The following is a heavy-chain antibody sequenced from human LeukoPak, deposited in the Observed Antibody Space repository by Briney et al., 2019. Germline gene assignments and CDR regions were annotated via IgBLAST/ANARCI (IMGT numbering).Heavy chain of an antibody. J-gene: IGHJ4*02. CDR3: ARVGNYYDSSGSTTPKQNLFDY. Sequence: SETLSLTCTVSGGSISSFYWSWIRQPPGKGLEWIGYIYYSGSTNYNPSLKSRVTISVDTSKNQFSLKLSSVTAADTAVYYCARVGNYYDSSGSTTPKQNLFDYWGQGTLVTVSS. CDR1: GGSISSFY. CDR2: IYYSGST. V-gene: IGHV4-59*01. D-gene: IGHD3-22*01.